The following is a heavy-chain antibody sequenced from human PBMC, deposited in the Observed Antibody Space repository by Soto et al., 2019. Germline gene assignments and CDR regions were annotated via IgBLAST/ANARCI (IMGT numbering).Heavy chain of an antibody. CDR3: ARRTTAWSAADY. Sequence: QVQLVQSGAEVRKPGASAKVSCKASGYTFTTYDIYWVRQATGQGLEWMGWMNPNSGNTGYAQKFQGRVTMPRNTSISTAYMELSSLTSDDTAVYYCARRTTAWSAADYWGQGTLVTVSS. CDR2: MNPNSGNT. J-gene: IGHJ4*02. V-gene: IGHV1-8*01. CDR1: GYTFTTYD. D-gene: IGHD2-21*02.